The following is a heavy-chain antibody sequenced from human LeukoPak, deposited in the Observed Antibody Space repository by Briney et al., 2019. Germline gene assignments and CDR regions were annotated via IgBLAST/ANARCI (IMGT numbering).Heavy chain of an antibody. CDR1: RFTFNNYN. CDR3: ARDSRVVARFDS. CDR2: ISGSGTTT. J-gene: IGHJ4*02. D-gene: IGHD2-15*01. Sequence: GGSLRLSCAASRFTFNNYNMNWVRQAPGKGLEWVSYISGSGTTTHYADSVKGRFTISRDNAKNSLYLQMSNLRSDDTAVYYCARDSRVVARFDSWGQGTLVTVSS. V-gene: IGHV3-48*01.